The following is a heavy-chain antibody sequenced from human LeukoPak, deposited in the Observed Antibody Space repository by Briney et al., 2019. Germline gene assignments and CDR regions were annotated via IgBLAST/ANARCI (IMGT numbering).Heavy chain of an antibody. Sequence: ASVKVSCKASGYTFTGYYMHWVRQAPGQGLEWMGWINPNSGGTNYAQKFQGRVTMTRDTSISTAYMELSRLRSDDTAVYYCARNEWELPNWFDPWGQGTLVIVSS. CDR1: GYTFTGYY. J-gene: IGHJ5*02. D-gene: IGHD1-26*01. CDR3: ARNEWELPNWFDP. V-gene: IGHV1-2*02. CDR2: INPNSGGT.